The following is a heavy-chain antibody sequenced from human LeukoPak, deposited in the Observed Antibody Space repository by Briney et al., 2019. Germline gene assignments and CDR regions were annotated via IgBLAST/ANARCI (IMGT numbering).Heavy chain of an antibody. CDR1: GGSISSSSYY. D-gene: IGHD3-16*01. J-gene: IGHJ4*02. CDR3: ARHAFAVYY. V-gene: IGHV4-39*01. CDR2: IYYSGST. Sequence: SETLSLTCTVSGGSISSSSYYWGWIRQPPGKGLEWIGSIYYSGSTNYNPSLKSRVTISVDTSKNQFSLKLSSVTAADTAVYYCARHAFAVYYWGQGTLVTVSS.